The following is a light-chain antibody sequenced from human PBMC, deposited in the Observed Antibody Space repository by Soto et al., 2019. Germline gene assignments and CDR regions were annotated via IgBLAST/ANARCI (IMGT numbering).Light chain of an antibody. CDR2: DAS. J-gene: IGKJ1*01. CDR1: QSVSTN. V-gene: IGKV3-15*01. Sequence: EIVMTQSPATLSVSPGERATLSCRASQSVSTNLVWYQQKPGQAPRLLIYDASTRATGVPGRISGTGSGTEFILTSSRLQSDDSAVYYCQQYNHWWTFGQGTKVEI. CDR3: QQYNHWWT.